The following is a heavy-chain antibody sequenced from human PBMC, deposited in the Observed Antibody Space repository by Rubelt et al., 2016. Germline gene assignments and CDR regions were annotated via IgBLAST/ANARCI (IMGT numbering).Heavy chain of an antibody. CDR2: IIPIFGTA. Sequence: QVQLVQSGAEVKKPGSSVKVSCKASGGTFSSYAISWVRQAPGQGLEWMGGIIPIFGTANYAQKFQGRVTITADKSTSTAYMELSSLGSEETAVYYCASPPYDILTGYDYYYGMDVWGQGTTVTVSS. CDR1: GGTFSSYA. CDR3: ASPPYDILTGYDYYYGMDV. V-gene: IGHV1-69*06. J-gene: IGHJ6*02. D-gene: IGHD3-9*01.